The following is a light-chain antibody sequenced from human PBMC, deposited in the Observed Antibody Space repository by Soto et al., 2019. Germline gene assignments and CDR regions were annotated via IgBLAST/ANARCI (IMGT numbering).Light chain of an antibody. CDR1: QSVSSS. Sequence: EIVLTQSPATLSLSPGERATLSCRASQSVSSSLAWYQQKPGQAPRLLIYDASNRATGIPARFSGSGSGTDFTLTISSLEPEDSAVYYCQQRSTLVTFGGGTKVEIK. V-gene: IGKV3-11*01. CDR2: DAS. J-gene: IGKJ4*01. CDR3: QQRSTLVT.